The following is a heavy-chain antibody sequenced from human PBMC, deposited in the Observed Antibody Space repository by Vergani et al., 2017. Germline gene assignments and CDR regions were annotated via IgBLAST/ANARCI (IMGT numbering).Heavy chain of an antibody. J-gene: IGHJ6*02. CDR3: ARDRDYYYGMDV. CDR1: GFTFSSYW. V-gene: IGHV3-74*01. CDR2: INSDGSIT. Sequence: EVQLVESGGGLVQPGGSLRLSCAASGFTFSSYWMHWVRHAPGKGLVWVSRINSDGSITSYADSVKGRFTISRDHAKNTLYLQMNSLGAEDTAVYYCARDRDYYYGMDVWGQGTTVTVSS.